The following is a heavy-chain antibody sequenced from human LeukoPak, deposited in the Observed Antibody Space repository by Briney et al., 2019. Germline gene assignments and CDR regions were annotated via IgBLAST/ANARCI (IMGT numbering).Heavy chain of an antibody. CDR1: GFIFRRYW. CDR2: IQADGSEK. Sequence: GGSLRLSCAASGFIFRRYWMTWVRQAPGKGLEWVANIQADGSEKYYADSVKGRFTISRDYAKNSLYLQMNSLRVEDTAVYYCARERESALSHAADSWGQGTLVTVSS. CDR3: ARERESALSHAADS. D-gene: IGHD2/OR15-2a*01. J-gene: IGHJ4*02. V-gene: IGHV3-7*01.